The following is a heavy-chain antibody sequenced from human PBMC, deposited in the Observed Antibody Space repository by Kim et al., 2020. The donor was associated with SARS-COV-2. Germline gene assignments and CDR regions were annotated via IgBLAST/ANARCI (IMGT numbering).Heavy chain of an antibody. J-gene: IGHJ4*02. CDR3: ARGGSYLYDFDY. Sequence: ASVKVSCKASGYTFTSYAMHWVRQAPGQRLEWMGWINAGNGNTKYSQKFQGRVTITRDTSASTAYMELSSLRSEDTAVYYCARGGSYLYDFDYWGQGTLVTVSS. V-gene: IGHV1-3*01. D-gene: IGHD3-10*01. CDR2: INAGNGNT. CDR1: GYTFTSYA.